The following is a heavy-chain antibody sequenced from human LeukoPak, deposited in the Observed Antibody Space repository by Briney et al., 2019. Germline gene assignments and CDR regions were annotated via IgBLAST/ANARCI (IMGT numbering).Heavy chain of an antibody. Sequence: ASVKVSCKASGGTFSSYAISWVRQAPGQGLEWMGWINPNSGGTNYAQKFQGRVTMTRDTSISTAYMELSRLRSDDTAVYYCARVGGVAIFLKYWGQGTLVTVSS. D-gene: IGHD3-9*01. V-gene: IGHV1-2*02. J-gene: IGHJ4*02. CDR3: ARVGGVAIFLKY. CDR2: INPNSGGT. CDR1: GGTFSSYA.